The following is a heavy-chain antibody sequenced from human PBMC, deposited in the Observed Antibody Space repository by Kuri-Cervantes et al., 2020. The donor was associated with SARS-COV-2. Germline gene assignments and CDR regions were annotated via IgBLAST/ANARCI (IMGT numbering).Heavy chain of an antibody. V-gene: IGHV3-21*01. J-gene: IGHJ4*02. CDR2: ISSSSSYI. Sequence: GGSLRLSCAASGFTFSSYAMSWVRQAPGKGLEWVSSISSSSSYIYYADSVKGRFTISRDNAKNSLYLQMNSLRAEDTAVYYCARGGYSSSWYSDYWGQGTLVTVSS. CDR1: GFTFSSYA. CDR3: ARGGYSSSWYSDY. D-gene: IGHD6-13*01.